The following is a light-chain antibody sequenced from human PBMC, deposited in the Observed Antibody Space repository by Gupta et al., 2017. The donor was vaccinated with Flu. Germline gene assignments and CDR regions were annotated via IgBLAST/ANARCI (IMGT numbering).Light chain of an antibody. J-gene: IGLJ2*01. CDR2: SKT. Sequence: QSLLTQPPSASGTPGRRVTISCSGSSSNSGGSYVYWYQQLPGTAPKLLMYSKTQRPSGVPDRFSGSKSGTSASLAISGLRSEDEADYYWQSWDDSLSGWVFGGGTKLTVL. CDR1: SSNSGGSY. V-gene: IGLV1-47*02. CDR3: QSWDDSLSGWV.